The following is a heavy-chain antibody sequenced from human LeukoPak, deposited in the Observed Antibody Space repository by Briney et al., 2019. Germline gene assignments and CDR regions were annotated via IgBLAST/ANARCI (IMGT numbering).Heavy chain of an antibody. D-gene: IGHD1-14*01. CDR2: IYSGGNT. V-gene: IGHV3-53*01. J-gene: IGHJ4*02. CDR3: ARDQRGDGINYFDY. Sequence: GGSLRLSCAASGFTVSSNYMSWVRQAPGKGLEWVSVIYSGGNTYYADSVKGRFTISRDNSKNTLYLRMNGLRAEDTAVNYCARDQRGDGINYFDYWGQGTLVTVSS. CDR1: GFTVSSNY.